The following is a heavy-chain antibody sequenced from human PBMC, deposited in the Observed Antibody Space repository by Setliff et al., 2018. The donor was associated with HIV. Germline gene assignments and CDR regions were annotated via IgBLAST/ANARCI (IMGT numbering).Heavy chain of an antibody. CDR3: ARQSGYTRGWDIFGLVAGSFDI. D-gene: IGHD3-3*01. CDR1: DGSISSSSYY. J-gene: IGHJ3*02. Sequence: SETLSLTCNVSDGSISSSSYYWAWIRQPPGKGLEWIGTIYYSGNPYYRPSLKSRVTVSIDTSKNQFSLRLNSVTAADTAVYYCARQSGYTRGWDIFGLVAGSFDIWGQGTMVTVSS. CDR2: IYYSGNP. V-gene: IGHV4-39*01.